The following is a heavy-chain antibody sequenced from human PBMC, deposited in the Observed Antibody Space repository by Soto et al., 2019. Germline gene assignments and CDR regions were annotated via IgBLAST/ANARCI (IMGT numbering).Heavy chain of an antibody. CDR3: ARAPDY. CDR1: GGSTRHSSYF. J-gene: IGHJ4*02. CDR2: VYYSGTT. Sequence: LSLTCAVSGGSTRHSSYFGGWIRQPPGKGLEWIASVYYSGTTYYNPSLKSRVTISIATSKTQFSLNLNSLTAADTAMYYCARAPDYWGQGTLVTVSS. V-gene: IGHV4-39*01.